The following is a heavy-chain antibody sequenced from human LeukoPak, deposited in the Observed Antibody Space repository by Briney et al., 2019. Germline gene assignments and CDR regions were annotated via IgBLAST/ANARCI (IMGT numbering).Heavy chain of an antibody. V-gene: IGHV3-23*01. J-gene: IGHJ4*02. CDR3: AKGRGYSYGFYYFDY. CDR2: ISGSGGST. Sequence: GGSLRLSCAASGFTFSSYAVSWVRQAPGKGLESVSAISGSGGSTYYADSVKGRFTISRDNSKNTLYLQMNSLRAEDTAVYYCAKGRGYSYGFYYFDYWGQGTLVTVSS. CDR1: GFTFSSYA. D-gene: IGHD5-18*01.